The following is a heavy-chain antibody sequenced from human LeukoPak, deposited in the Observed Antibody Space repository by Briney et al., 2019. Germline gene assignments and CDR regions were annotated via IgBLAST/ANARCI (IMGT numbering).Heavy chain of an antibody. CDR2: IIPIFGTA. Sequence: SVKVSCKASGGTFSSYAISWVRQAPGQGLEWMGGIIPIFGTANYAQKFQGRATITTDESTSTAYMELSSLRSEDTAVYYCARVACGGDCYVDYWGQGTLVTVSS. J-gene: IGHJ4*02. D-gene: IGHD2-21*02. CDR1: GGTFSSYA. CDR3: ARVACGGDCYVDY. V-gene: IGHV1-69*05.